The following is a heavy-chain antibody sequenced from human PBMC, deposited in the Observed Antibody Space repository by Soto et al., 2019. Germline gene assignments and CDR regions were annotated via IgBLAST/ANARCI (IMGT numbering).Heavy chain of an antibody. CDR2: MNPNSGNT. CDR3: ARGLTGKGPNWFDP. V-gene: IGHV1-8*01. J-gene: IGHJ5*02. Sequence: ASVKVSCKASGYTFTSYDINWVRQATGQGLEWMGWMNPNSGNTGYAQKLQGRVTMTRNTSISTANKELSSLRSEDTAVYYCARGLTGKGPNWFDPGGQGTLVTVS. CDR1: GYTFTSYD.